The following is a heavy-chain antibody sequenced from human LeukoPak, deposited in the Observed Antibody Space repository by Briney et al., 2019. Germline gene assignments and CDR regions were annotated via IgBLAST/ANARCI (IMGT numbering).Heavy chain of an antibody. D-gene: IGHD6-13*01. Sequence: ASVKVSCKASGYTFTSYGISWVRQAPGQGLEWMGWISAYNGNTNYAQKLQGRATMTTDTSTSTAYMELRSLRSDDTAVYYCARDIVAAGTCGHWGQGTLVTVSS. CDR1: GYTFTSYG. V-gene: IGHV1-18*01. J-gene: IGHJ4*02. CDR2: ISAYNGNT. CDR3: ARDIVAAGTCGH.